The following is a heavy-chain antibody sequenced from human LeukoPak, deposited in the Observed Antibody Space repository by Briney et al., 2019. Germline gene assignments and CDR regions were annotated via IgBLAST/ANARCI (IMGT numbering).Heavy chain of an antibody. CDR3: ARVHDSSGYYWYFDL. J-gene: IGHJ2*01. D-gene: IGHD3-22*01. Sequence: GESLKISCKGSGYMFNTYWIAWVRQMPGKGLEWMGIIYPGDSDPRYRPSFQGQVTMSADKSISTAYLQWNSLKASDTAMYYCARVHDSSGYYWYFDLWGRGTLVTVSS. CDR1: GYMFNTYW. CDR2: IYPGDSDP. V-gene: IGHV5-51*01.